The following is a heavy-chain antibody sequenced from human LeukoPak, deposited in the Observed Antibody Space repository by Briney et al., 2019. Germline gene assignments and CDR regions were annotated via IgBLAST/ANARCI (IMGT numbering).Heavy chain of an antibody. CDR1: GYTFTSYG. CDR3: ARVGSVFDTAIDFDY. J-gene: IGHJ4*02. V-gene: IGHV1-18*01. CDR2: ISAYNGNT. D-gene: IGHD5-18*01. Sequence: ASVKVSCKASGYTFTSYGISWVRQAPGQGLEWMGWISAYNGNTNYAQKLQGRVTMTTDTSTSTAYMELRSLRSDDTAVYYCARVGSVFDTAIDFDYWGQGTLVTVSS.